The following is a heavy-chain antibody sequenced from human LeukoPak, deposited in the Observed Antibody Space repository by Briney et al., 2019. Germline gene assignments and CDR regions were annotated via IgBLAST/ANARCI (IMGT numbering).Heavy chain of an antibody. D-gene: IGHD3-22*01. J-gene: IGHJ3*02. CDR1: GGSISSYY. CDR2: IYYSGST. CDR3: AREANYYDSSGYLDAFDI. Sequence: PSETLSLTYTVSGGSISSYYWSWIRQPPGKGLEWIGYIYYSGSTNYNPSLKSRVTISVDTSKNQFSLKLSSVTAADTAVYYCAREANYYDSSGYLDAFDIWGQGTMVTASS. V-gene: IGHV4-59*01.